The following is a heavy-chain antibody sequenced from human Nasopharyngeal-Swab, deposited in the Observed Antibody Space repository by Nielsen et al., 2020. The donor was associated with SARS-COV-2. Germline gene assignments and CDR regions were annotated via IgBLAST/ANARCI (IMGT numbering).Heavy chain of an antibody. CDR1: GGSFSGYY. CDR3: ARVRYSSSWVYYYGMDV. J-gene: IGHJ6*02. V-gene: IGHV4-34*01. CDR2: INHSGST. Sequence: SETLSLTCAAYGGSFSGYYWSWIRQPPGKGLEWIGEINHSGSTNYNPSLKSRVTISVDTSKNQFSLKLSSVTAADTAVYYCARVRYSSSWVYYYGMDVWGQGTTVTVSS. D-gene: IGHD6-13*01.